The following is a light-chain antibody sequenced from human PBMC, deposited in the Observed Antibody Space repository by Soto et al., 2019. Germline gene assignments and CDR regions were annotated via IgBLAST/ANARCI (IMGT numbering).Light chain of an antibody. Sequence: DIQMTQSPSSLSASVGDRVTVTCRASQSISSYLNWYQQKPGKAPKLLIFATSSLQSGVPSRFSGRGSGPDFTLTISSLQPEDFATYYCQQSYSTPFTFGPGTKVDIK. J-gene: IGKJ3*01. CDR1: QSISSY. V-gene: IGKV1-39*01. CDR3: QQSYSTPFT. CDR2: ATS.